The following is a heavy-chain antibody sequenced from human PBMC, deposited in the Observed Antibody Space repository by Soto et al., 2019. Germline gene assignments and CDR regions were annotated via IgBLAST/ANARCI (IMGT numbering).Heavy chain of an antibody. CDR2: ISYDGSNQ. Sequence: QVQLVESGGGVVQPGRSLRLSCAASGFVFSNFAMHWVRQAPGMGLESVAAISYDGSNQYYADSVKGRFTISRDNSRNTMYMEMKSLRVDDTAVYYWAREMGGGSYETRDYWAQGTLVTVSS. V-gene: IGHV3-30-3*01. CDR3: AREMGGGSYETRDY. D-gene: IGHD3-16*01. CDR1: GFVFSNFA. J-gene: IGHJ4*02.